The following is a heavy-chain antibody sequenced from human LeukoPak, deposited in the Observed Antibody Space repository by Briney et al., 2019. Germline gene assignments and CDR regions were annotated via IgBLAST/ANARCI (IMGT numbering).Heavy chain of an antibody. CDR1: GGSFSGYY. D-gene: IGHD2-15*01. J-gene: IGHJ3*02. CDR2: INHSGST. V-gene: IGHV4-34*01. CDR3: ARRILHGAFDI. Sequence: PSETLSLTCAVSGGSFSGYYWSWIRQPPGKGLEWIGEINHSGSTNYNPSLKSRVTISVDTSKNQFSLKLSSVTAADTAVYYCARRILHGAFDIWGQGTMVTVSS.